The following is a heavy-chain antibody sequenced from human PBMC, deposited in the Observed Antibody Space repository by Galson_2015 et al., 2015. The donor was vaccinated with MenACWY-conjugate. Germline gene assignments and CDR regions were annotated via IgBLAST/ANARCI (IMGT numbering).Heavy chain of an antibody. J-gene: IGHJ4*01. D-gene: IGHD3-22*01. CDR3: TPPTSGYYFFEN. V-gene: IGHV2-5*02. Sequence: PALVKPTQTLTLTCTSSGFSISTNGVGVGWIRQPPGKALEWLALIYWDDDKRYSPSLQSRLTITKDTSKNQVVLTLTNVDPVDTATYYCTPPTSGYYFFENWGHGTLVTVSS. CDR2: IYWDDDK. CDR1: GFSISTNGVG.